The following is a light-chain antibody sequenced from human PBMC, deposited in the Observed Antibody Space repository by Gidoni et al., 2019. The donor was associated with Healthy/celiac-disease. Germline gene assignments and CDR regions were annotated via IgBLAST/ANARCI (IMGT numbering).Light chain of an antibody. J-gene: IGKJ2*01. CDR2: GSS. CDR3: QQYNNWPYT. CDR1: QSVSSN. V-gene: IGKV3-15*01. Sequence: EIVMTQYPATLSVSPGERATLSCRASQSVSSNVAWYQQQPRQAPRLLIYGSSPTATGIPARFSGSGCGTEFTLTSSSLQSEESAVYYCQQYNNWPYTFGQGTKLEIK.